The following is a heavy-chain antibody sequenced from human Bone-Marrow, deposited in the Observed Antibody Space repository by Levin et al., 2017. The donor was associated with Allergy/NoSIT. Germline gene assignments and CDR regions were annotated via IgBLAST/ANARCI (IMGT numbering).Heavy chain of an antibody. D-gene: IGHD2-2*02. CDR3: ARTCSSTSGDRDY. J-gene: IGHJ4*02. Sequence: SQTLSLPCTVSGGSISSGGYYWSWIRQHPGKGLEWIGYIYYSGSTYYNPSLKSRVTISVDTSKNQFSLKLSSVTAADTAVYYCARTCSSTSGDRDYWGQGTLVTVSS. V-gene: IGHV4-31*03. CDR2: IYYSGST. CDR1: GGSISSGGYY.